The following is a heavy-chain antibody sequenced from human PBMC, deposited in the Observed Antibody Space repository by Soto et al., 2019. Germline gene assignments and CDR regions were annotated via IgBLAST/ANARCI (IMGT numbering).Heavy chain of an antibody. Sequence: SETLSLTCTVSGGSISSYYWSWIRQPPGKGLEWIGYIYYSGSTNYNPSLKSRVTISVDTSKNQFSLKLSSVTAADTAVYYCARQPGDPGYYYYYMDVWGKGTTVTVSS. V-gene: IGHV4-59*08. CDR3: ARQPGDPGYYYYYMDV. CDR1: GGSISSYY. D-gene: IGHD3-10*01. CDR2: IYYSGST. J-gene: IGHJ6*03.